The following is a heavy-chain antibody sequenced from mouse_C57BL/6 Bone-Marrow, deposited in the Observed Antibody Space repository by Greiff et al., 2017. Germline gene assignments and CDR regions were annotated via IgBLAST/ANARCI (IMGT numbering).Heavy chain of an antibody. CDR2: IDPENGDT. Sequence: EVKLMESGAELVRLGASVKLSCTASGFNIKDDYMHWVKQRPEQGLEWIGWIDPENGDTEYASKFQGKATITADTSSNTAYLQLSSLTSEDTAVYYCTTLTYYFDYWGQGTTLTVSS. CDR1: GFNIKDDY. CDR3: TTLTYYFDY. D-gene: IGHD5-1*01. J-gene: IGHJ2*01. V-gene: IGHV14-4*01.